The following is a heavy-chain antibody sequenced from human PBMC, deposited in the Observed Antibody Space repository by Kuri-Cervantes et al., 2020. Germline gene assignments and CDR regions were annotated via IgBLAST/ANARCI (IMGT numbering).Heavy chain of an antibody. V-gene: IGHV1-46*01. CDR2: INPSGGST. D-gene: IGHD5-18*01. CDR1: GYTFTSYY. Sequence: ASVKVSCKASGYTFTSYYMHWVRQAPGQGLEWMGIINPSGGSTSYAQKFQGRVTMTTDTSTSTAYMELRSLRSDDTAVYYCARDANTRTYRRTAMGDYWGQGTLVTVSS. J-gene: IGHJ4*02. CDR3: ARDANTRTYRRTAMGDY.